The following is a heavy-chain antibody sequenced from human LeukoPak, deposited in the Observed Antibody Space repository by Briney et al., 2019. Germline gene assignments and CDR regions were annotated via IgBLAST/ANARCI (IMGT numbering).Heavy chain of an antibody. D-gene: IGHD3-22*01. J-gene: IGHJ5*02. CDR3: ARDLLVVVKGYNWFDP. V-gene: IGHV4-39*07. CDR2: IYYSGST. Sequence: PSETLSLTCTVSGGSISSSSYYWGWIRQPPGKGLEWIGSIYYSGSTYYNPSLKSRVTISVDTSKNQFSLKLSSVTAADTAVYYCARDLLVVVKGYNWFDPWGQGTLVTVSS. CDR1: GGSISSSSYY.